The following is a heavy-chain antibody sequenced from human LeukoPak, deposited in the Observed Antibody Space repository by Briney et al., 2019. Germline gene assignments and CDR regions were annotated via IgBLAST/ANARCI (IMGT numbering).Heavy chain of an antibody. CDR1: GGSISSRSYY. D-gene: IGHD6-19*01. Sequence: SETLSLTCAVSGGSISSRSYYWGWVRQPPGKGLEWTGSIHYSGSTYYDASFKSRVTMSVDTSKNQFSLKLSSVTAADTAVYYCARHYRGALAGTMGAFDIWGQGTMVTVSS. J-gene: IGHJ3*02. CDR2: IHYSGST. CDR3: ARHYRGALAGTMGAFDI. V-gene: IGHV4-39*01.